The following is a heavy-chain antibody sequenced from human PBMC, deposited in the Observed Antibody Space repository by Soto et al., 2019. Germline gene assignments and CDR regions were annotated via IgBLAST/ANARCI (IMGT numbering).Heavy chain of an antibody. V-gene: IGHV1-18*04. J-gene: IGHJ6*02. CDR1: GYTFTSYG. Sequence: QVQLVQSGAEVKKPGASVQVSCKASGYTFTSYGISWVRQSPGQGLEWMGWLSAYNGNTNYAQKLQGRVTMTTDTSTSTAYMELRSLRSDDTAVYYCARWAGRVAARPYYYYGMDVWGQGTTVTVSS. D-gene: IGHD6-6*01. CDR3: ARWAGRVAARPYYYYGMDV. CDR2: LSAYNGNT.